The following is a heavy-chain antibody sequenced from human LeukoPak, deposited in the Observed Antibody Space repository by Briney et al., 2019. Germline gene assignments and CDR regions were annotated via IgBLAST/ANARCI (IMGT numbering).Heavy chain of an antibody. J-gene: IGHJ5*02. D-gene: IGHD6-13*01. CDR1: GFDLSTYA. V-gene: IGHV3-23*01. CDR2: MRIGSGGT. Sequence: GGSLRLSCAASGFDLSTYAMTWVRQAPAKGLEWVSSMRIGSGGTYYAGSVKGRFTISRDNSENTLHLQMNNLRVGDTAKYFCARCMVLSQGWCNWFDPWGQGTLVTVSS. CDR3: ARCMVLSQGWCNWFDP.